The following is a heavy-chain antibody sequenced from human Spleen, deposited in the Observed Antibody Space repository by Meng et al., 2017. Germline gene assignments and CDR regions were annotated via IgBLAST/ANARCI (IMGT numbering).Heavy chain of an antibody. CDR3: ARRHNWGWVPIDY. V-gene: IGHV4-61*01. CDR2: IYYSGST. D-gene: IGHD7-27*01. CDR1: GGSVSSGSYY. J-gene: IGHJ4*02. Sequence: QGQLQESGPGQVRPSETLSLTCTVSGGSVSSGSYYWSWIRQPPGKGLEWIGYIYYSGSTNYNPSLKSRVTISVDTSKNQFSLKLSSVTAADTAVYYCARRHNWGWVPIDYWGQGTLVTVSS.